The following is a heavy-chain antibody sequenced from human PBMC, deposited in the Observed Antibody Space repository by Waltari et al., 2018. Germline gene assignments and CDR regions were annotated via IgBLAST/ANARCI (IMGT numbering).Heavy chain of an antibody. Sequence: EVQLVESGGGLVKRGGSLRLPGAASGFIFSAYSRNWVRQAPGKGLEWVSTISSSSRYIDYGDSVKGRFTVSRDNAKNSLYLQMDSLRGEDTGVYYCARDAVTNFDWFDPWGQGTQVTVSS. CDR1: GFIFSAYS. V-gene: IGHV3-21*01. CDR2: ISSSSRYI. D-gene: IGHD4-17*01. J-gene: IGHJ5*02. CDR3: ARDAVTNFDWFDP.